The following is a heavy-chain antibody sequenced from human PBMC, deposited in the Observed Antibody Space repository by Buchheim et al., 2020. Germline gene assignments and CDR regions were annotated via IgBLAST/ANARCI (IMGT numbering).Heavy chain of an antibody. CDR3: ARHFSYDSSGYKPNYYYGMDV. D-gene: IGHD3-22*01. Sequence: EVQLVESGGGLVQPGGSLRLSCAASGFTFSSYWMSWVRQAPGKGLEWVANIKQAGSEKYYVDSVKGRFTISRDNAKNSLYLQMNSLRAEDTAVYYCARHFSYDSSGYKPNYYYGMDVWGQGTT. V-gene: IGHV3-7*01. CDR2: IKQAGSEK. CDR1: GFTFSSYW. J-gene: IGHJ6*02.